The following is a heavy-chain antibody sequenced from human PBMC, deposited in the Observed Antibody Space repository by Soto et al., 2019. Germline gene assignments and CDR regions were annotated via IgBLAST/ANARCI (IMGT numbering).Heavy chain of an antibody. D-gene: IGHD6-13*01. V-gene: IGHV3-30*18. CDR3: AKAGHSSSWYYYYYGKDV. CDR1: GFTFSSYG. Sequence: GRSLRLSCAASGFTFSSYGMHWVRQAPGKGLEWGAVISYDGSNKYYADSVKGRFTISRGNSKNTLYLQMNSLRAEDTAVYYCAKAGHSSSWYYYYYGKDVWRQGTPVTVSS. J-gene: IGHJ6*02. CDR2: ISYDGSNK.